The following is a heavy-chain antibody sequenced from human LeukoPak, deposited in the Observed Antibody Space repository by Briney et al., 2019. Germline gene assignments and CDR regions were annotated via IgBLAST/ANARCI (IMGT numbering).Heavy chain of an antibody. Sequence: ASVKVSCKASGYTFTSYDINWVRQATGQGLEWMGWMNPNSGNTGYAQKFQGRVTITRNTSISTAYMELSSLRSEDTAVYYCARGRSSSWWYRFDPWGQGTLVTVSS. D-gene: IGHD6-13*01. J-gene: IGHJ5*02. V-gene: IGHV1-8*03. CDR1: GYTFTSYD. CDR2: MNPNSGNT. CDR3: ARGRSSSWWYRFDP.